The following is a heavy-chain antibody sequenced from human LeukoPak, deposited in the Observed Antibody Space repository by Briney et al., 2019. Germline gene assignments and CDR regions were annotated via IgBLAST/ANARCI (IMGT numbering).Heavy chain of an antibody. Sequence: SETLSLTCTVSGGSIDRSYWSWIRQPPGKGLEWIGYMYFSGTTSYNPSLKSRVSISAATSRRHPSLTLNSVTAADTAVYFCASHDGVVTSYFDSWGPGTLVTVSS. CDR3: ASHDGVVTSYFDS. CDR2: MYFSGTT. V-gene: IGHV4-59*08. D-gene: IGHD2-21*02. CDR1: GGSIDRSY. J-gene: IGHJ4*02.